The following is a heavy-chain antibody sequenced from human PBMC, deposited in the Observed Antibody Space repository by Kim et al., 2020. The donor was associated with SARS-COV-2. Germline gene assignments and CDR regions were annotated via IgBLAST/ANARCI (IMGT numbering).Heavy chain of an antibody. CDR3: ARIDSGSYSPRFDP. CDR1: GYTFTSYG. V-gene: IGHV1-18*01. CDR2: ISAYNGNT. Sequence: ASVKVSCKASGYTFTSYGISWVRQAPGQVLEWMGWISAYNGNTNYAQKLQGRVTMTTDTSTSTAYMELRSLRSDDTAVYYCARIDSGSYSPRFDPWGQGTLVTVSS. D-gene: IGHD3-10*01. J-gene: IGHJ5*02.